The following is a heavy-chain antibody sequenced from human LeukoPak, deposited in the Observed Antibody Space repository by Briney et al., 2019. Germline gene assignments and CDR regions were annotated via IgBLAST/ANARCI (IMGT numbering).Heavy chain of an antibody. CDR2: INWNGGST. CDR1: GFTFDDYG. Sequence: PGGSLRLSCAASGFTFDDYGMSWVRQAPGKGLEWVSGINWNGGSTGYVDSVKGRFTISRDNAKKFLYLQVNSLRAEDTALYYCARVVLSRGERDYWGQGTLVTVSS. V-gene: IGHV3-20*04. CDR3: ARVVLSRGERDY. D-gene: IGHD5-24*01. J-gene: IGHJ4*02.